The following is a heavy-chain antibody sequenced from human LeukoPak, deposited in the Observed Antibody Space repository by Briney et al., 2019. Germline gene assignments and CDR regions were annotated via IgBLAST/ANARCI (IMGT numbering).Heavy chain of an antibody. CDR3: ATQVALRGYSYGSVLGAFDI. J-gene: IGHJ3*02. V-gene: IGHV5-51*01. CDR1: GYSFNTYW. D-gene: IGHD5-18*01. CDR2: IHPGNSDT. Sequence: GESLKISCKGSGYSFNTYWIGWVRQMPGKGLEWMGIIHPGNSDTRYSPYFQGQVTISADKSISTAYLQWSSLKASDTAMYYCATQVALRGYSYGSVLGAFDIWGQGTMVTVSS.